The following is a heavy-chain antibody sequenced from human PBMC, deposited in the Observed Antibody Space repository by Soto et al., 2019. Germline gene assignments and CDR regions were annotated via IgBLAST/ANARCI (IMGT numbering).Heavy chain of an antibody. CDR2: IPSRGRP. CDR1: GASVAGGSYY. CDR3: ARDTYSGYDFGL. D-gene: IGHD5-12*01. Sequence: KPSETLSLTCSVSGASVAGGSYYWSWVRQPPGKGLEWIGYIPSRGRPFYNPSLTSRGTISADTSKNQLSLQLTSVTAADTAVYYCARDTYSGYDFGLWGQGTLVTSPQ. V-gene: IGHV4-30-4*01. J-gene: IGHJ5*02.